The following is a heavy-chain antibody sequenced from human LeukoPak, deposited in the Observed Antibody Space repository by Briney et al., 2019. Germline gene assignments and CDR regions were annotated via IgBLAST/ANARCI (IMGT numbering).Heavy chain of an antibody. CDR2: IYYSGSS. J-gene: IGHJ4*02. D-gene: IGHD3-22*01. CDR3: GSYDSSGTPNYFDS. CDR1: GGSISSGGYS. Sequence: PSQTLSLTCAASGGSISSGGYSWGWIRQPPGKGLEWIGSIYYSGSSYYNPSLKSRVTISVDTSKKQFSLKLSSVTAADTAVYYCGSYDSSGTPNYFDSWGQGTLVTVSS. V-gene: IGHV4-30-2*03.